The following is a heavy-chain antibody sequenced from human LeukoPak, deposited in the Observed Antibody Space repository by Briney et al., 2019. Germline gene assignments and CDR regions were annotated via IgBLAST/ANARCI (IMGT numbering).Heavy chain of an antibody. CDR2: ISYDGSNK. Sequence: WGSPRLSCSASGFTFSSYAMHWVRQAPGKGLEWVAVISYDGSNKYYADSVKGRFTISRDNSKNTLYLQMDSLSAEDTAVYYCLKVDTWGQGTLVTVSS. J-gene: IGHJ4*02. CDR3: LKVDT. V-gene: IGHV3-30*04. CDR1: GFTFSSYA. D-gene: IGHD3-9*01.